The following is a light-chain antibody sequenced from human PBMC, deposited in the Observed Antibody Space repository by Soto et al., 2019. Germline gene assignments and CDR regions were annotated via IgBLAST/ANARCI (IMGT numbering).Light chain of an antibody. CDR2: WAS. CDR3: QKNYTTLTWR. V-gene: IGKV4-1*01. J-gene: IGKJ1*01. Sequence: DIVMTQSPDSLAVSLGERATINCKSSQSVLYSSNNKNYLAWYQQKPGQPPKLLIYWASTRESGVPDRFSDSGSGTDFTLTTSSLKAEDGAVYYCQKNYTTLTWRFGQGPKVEIK. CDR1: QSVLYSSNNKNY.